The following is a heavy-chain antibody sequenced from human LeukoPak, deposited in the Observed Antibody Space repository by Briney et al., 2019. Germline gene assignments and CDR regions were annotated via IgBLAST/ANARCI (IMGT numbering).Heavy chain of an antibody. CDR1: GGSISSSSYY. Sequence: PSETLSLTCTVSGGSISSSSYYWGWIRQPPGKGLEWIGSIYYSGSTYYNPSLKSRVTISVDTSKNQFSLKLSSVTAADTAVYYCARILEQSESSWFDPWGQGTQVTVSS. V-gene: IGHV4-39*01. CDR2: IYYSGST. D-gene: IGHD1-26*01. J-gene: IGHJ5*02. CDR3: ARILEQSESSWFDP.